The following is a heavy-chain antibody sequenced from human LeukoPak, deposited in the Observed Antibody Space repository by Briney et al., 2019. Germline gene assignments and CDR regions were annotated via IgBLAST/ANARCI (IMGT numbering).Heavy chain of an antibody. Sequence: PSETLSLTCAVSGASISSYYWSWIRQPAGKGLEWIGRFSSSGTTKYNPSLKSRVTMSVDTSKSHFSLRLSSVTAADTAVYYCARDYYGSGRNYFDPWGQGTLVTVSS. CDR1: GASISSYY. J-gene: IGHJ5*02. V-gene: IGHV4-4*07. CDR3: ARDYYGSGRNYFDP. D-gene: IGHD3-10*01. CDR2: FSSSGTT.